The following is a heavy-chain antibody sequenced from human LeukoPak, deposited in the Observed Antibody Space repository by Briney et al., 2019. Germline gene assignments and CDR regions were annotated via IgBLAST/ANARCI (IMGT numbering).Heavy chain of an antibody. D-gene: IGHD6-19*01. CDR1: GGSFSGYY. V-gene: IGHV4-34*01. CDR3: ARGRAGHPYYFDY. CDR2: INHSGST. Sequence: SETLSLTCAVYGGSFSGYYWSWIRQPPGKGLEWIGEINHSGSTNYNPSLKSRVTISVDTSKNQFSLKLSSVTAADTAVYYCARGRAGHPYYFDYWGQGTLVTVSS. J-gene: IGHJ4*02.